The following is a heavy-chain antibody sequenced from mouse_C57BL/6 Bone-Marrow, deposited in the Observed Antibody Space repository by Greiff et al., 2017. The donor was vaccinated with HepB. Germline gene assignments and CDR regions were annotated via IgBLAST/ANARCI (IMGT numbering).Heavy chain of an antibody. CDR2: IHPNSGST. Sequence: QVQLQQPGAELVKPGASVKLSCKASGYTFTSYWMHWVKQRPGQGLEWIGMIHPNSGSTNYNEKFKSKATLTVDKSSSTAYMQLSSLTSEDSAVYYWASLHYDVRDFDVWGTGTTVTVSS. CDR1: GYTFTSYW. CDR3: ASLHYDVRDFDV. J-gene: IGHJ1*03. V-gene: IGHV1-64*01. D-gene: IGHD2-4*01.